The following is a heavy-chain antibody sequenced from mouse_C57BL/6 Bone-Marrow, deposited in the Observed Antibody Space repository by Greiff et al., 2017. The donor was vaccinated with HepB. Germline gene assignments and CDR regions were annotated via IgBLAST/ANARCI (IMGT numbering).Heavy chain of an antibody. Sequence: VKLQESGAELARPGASVKLSCKASGYTFTSYGISWVKQRTGQGLEWIGEIYPRSGNTYYNEKFKGKATLTADKSSSTASMELRSLTSEDSAVYFCARGPFIRYWYFDVWGTGTTVTVSS. D-gene: IGHD1-1*01. CDR2: IYPRSGNT. CDR1: GYTFTSYG. V-gene: IGHV1-81*01. CDR3: ARGPFIRYWYFDV. J-gene: IGHJ1*03.